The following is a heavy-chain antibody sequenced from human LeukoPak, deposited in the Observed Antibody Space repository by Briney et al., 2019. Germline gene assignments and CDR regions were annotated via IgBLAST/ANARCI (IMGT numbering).Heavy chain of an antibody. J-gene: IGHJ4*02. V-gene: IGHV3-30*04. CDR3: ARGGSASYFGGGYFDY. D-gene: IGHD1-26*01. CDR1: GFTFNNYA. CDR2: ILFHGSNQ. Sequence: GGSLRLSCAASGFTFNNYAMHWVRQAPGEGLEWVAIILFHGSNQYYADSVKGRFSVSRDNSKNTLYLQLSSLRAEDTAVYYCARGGSASYFGGGYFDYWGQGTLVTVSS.